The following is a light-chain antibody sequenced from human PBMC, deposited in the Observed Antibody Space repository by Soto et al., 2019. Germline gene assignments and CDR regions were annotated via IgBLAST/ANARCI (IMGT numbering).Light chain of an antibody. CDR1: QSVSSSY. CDR2: GAS. CDR3: QQYGSSPLT. J-gene: IGKJ4*01. V-gene: IGKV3-20*01. Sequence: EIVLTQSPGTLSLSPGERATLSCRASQSVSSSYLAWYQQKPGQAPRLLIYGASSRATGIPDRFSGSGSGTDFTLTISRLEPEDFAVYYSQQYGSSPLTFGGGNKVEIK.